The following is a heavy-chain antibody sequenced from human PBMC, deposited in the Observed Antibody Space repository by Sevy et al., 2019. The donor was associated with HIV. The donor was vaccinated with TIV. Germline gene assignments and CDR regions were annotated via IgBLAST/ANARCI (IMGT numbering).Heavy chain of an antibody. CDR2: ISSSGRTT. J-gene: IGHJ6*02. CDR3: ASLYFYGMDV. Sequence: GGSLRLSCAASGFTFSDCFMTWIRQAPGKGLEWVSYISSSGRTTYYADAVEGRFTISRDNTKNSLYLLMNSLRAEDTAVYYCASLYFYGMDVWGQGTTVTVSS. V-gene: IGHV3-11*01. CDR1: GFTFSDCF.